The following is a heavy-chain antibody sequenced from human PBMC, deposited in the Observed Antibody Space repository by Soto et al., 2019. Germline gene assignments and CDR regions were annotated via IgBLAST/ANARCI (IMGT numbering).Heavy chain of an antibody. J-gene: IGHJ6*02. Sequence: QVQLMQSGAEVKKPGASVKVSCKASGYTFISHGFSWVRQAPGQGLEWMGWISAYSGNTNYAQKFQGRVTVTTDISTNTAYMELRSLRSDDTAVYYCARDDRFSNPRENYGMDVWGQGTTVTVSS. V-gene: IGHV1-18*01. CDR2: ISAYSGNT. CDR3: ARDDRFSNPRENYGMDV. CDR1: GYTFISHG. D-gene: IGHD3-3*02.